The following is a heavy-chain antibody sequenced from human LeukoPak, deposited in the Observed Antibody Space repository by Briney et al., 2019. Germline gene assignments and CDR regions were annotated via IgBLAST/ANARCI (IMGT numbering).Heavy chain of an antibody. D-gene: IGHD3-22*01. CDR1: GFTFSGSA. CDR3: TRPYYDSSGYYYDY. CDR2: IRSKANSYAT. J-gene: IGHJ4*02. V-gene: IGHV3-73*01. Sequence: GGSLRFSCAASGFTFSGSAMHWVRQAPGKGREWVGRIRSKANSYATAYAASVKGRFTISRDDSKNTAYLQMNSLKTEDTAVYYCTRPYYDSSGYYYDYWGQGTLVTVSS.